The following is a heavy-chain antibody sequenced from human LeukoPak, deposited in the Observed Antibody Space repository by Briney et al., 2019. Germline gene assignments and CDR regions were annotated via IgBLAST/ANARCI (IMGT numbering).Heavy chain of an antibody. V-gene: IGHV4-59*01. J-gene: IGHJ4*02. Sequence: PSETLSLTCTVSGGSISSYYWSWIRQPPGKGLEWIGHIYYSGSTNYNPSLKSRVTISVDTSKNQFSLKLSSVTAADTAVYYCARGEDYRLPAHWGQGTLVTVSS. CDR2: IYYSGST. D-gene: IGHD4-11*01. CDR1: GGSISSYY. CDR3: ARGEDYRLPAH.